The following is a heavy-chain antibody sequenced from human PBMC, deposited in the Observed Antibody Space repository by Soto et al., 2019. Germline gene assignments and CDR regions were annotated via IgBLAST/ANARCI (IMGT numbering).Heavy chain of an antibody. Sequence: GGSLRLSCAASGFTFSNYAMSWVRQAPGKGLEWVSAISGSGGSTFYADSVKGRFTISRDNSKNTLYLQMNSLRAEDTAVYYCAKAVYGSGSSYSPSRDYFYYYGLDVWGHGTTVTVSS. D-gene: IGHD3-10*01. CDR2: ISGSGGST. CDR1: GFTFSNYA. V-gene: IGHV3-23*01. J-gene: IGHJ6*02. CDR3: AKAVYGSGSSYSPSRDYFYYYGLDV.